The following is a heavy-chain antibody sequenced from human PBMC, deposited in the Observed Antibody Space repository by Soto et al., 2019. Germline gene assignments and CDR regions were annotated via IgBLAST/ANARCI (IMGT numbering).Heavy chain of an antibody. V-gene: IGHV3-74*01. Sequence: EVQLVESGGGLVQPGGSLRLSCAASGFTFSSHWMHWVRQAPGKGLVWVSRIKSDGSSTNYADSVRGRFTISRDTAENTLYLQMNSLSAEDTAVYYCARDYGDFYFDYWGQETLVTVSS. CDR2: IKSDGSST. CDR3: ARDYGDFYFDY. CDR1: GFTFSSHW. J-gene: IGHJ4*02. D-gene: IGHD4-17*01.